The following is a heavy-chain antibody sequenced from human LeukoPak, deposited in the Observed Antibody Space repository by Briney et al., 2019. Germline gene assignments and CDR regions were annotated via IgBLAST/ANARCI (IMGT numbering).Heavy chain of an antibody. CDR2: IHNSEST. CDR3: ARAPGRDFTDY. V-gene: IGHV4-39*07. CDR1: GGSISTSYYY. J-gene: IGHJ4*02. Sequence: SETLSLTCTVSGGSISTSYYYWGWIRQPPGKGLEWIGNIHNSESTYYNPSLKSRVTISVDKSKNQFSLKLSSVTAADTAVYYCARAPGRDFTDYWGQGTLVTVSS. D-gene: IGHD3-3*01.